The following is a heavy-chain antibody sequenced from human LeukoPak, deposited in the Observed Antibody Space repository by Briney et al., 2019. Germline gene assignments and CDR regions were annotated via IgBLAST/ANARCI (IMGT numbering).Heavy chain of an antibody. CDR3: ARGGIDDRLSR. J-gene: IGHJ4*02. Sequence: SETLSLTCAVYGGSFSGYYCTWIREPPGKGQEWIGEINHNGGTNYKPSLKSRVTISVYTSRNKFSLRLSSVTAADTAVYYCARGGIDDRLSRWGRGTLVTVSS. V-gene: IGHV4-34*01. CDR1: GGSFSGYY. D-gene: IGHD1-26*01. CDR2: INHNGGT.